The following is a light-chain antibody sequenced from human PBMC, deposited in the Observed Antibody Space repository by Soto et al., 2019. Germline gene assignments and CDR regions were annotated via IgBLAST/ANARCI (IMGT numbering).Light chain of an antibody. CDR1: QGISSY. V-gene: IGKV1-8*01. J-gene: IGKJ5*01. CDR3: QQYYSYPIT. CDR2: AAS. Sequence: AIRMTQSPSSFSASTGDRVTITCRASQGISSYLAWYQQKPGKAPKLLIYAASTLQSGVPSRFGGSGSGTDFTLTISCLQSEDFATYYCQQYYSYPITFGQGTRLEIK.